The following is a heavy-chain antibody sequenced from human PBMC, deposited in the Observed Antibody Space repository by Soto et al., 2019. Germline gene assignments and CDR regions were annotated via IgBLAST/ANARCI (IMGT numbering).Heavy chain of an antibody. CDR2: ISSSSSTI. D-gene: IGHD3-10*01. Sequence: EVQLVESGGGLVQPGGSLRLSCAASGFTFSSYSMNWVRQAPGKGLEWVSYISSSSSTIYYADPVKGRFTISRDNAKNSLYLQMNSLRAEDTAVYYCARGESLLWFGELYYFDYWGQGTLVTVSS. V-gene: IGHV3-48*01. CDR1: GFTFSSYS. CDR3: ARGESLLWFGELYYFDY. J-gene: IGHJ4*02.